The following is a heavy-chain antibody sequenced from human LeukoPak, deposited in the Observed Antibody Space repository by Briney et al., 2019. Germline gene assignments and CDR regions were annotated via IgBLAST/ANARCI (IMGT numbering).Heavy chain of an antibody. CDR3: ARHDYAGNSGDY. Sequence: GGSLRLSCAASGFTFSSYSMNWVRQTPGKGLEWVSYIGTSSSIIYHADSVKGRFTISRDNAKNSLYLQMNGLRDEDTAVYYCARHDYAGNSGDYWGQGTLVTVSS. CDR2: IGTSSSII. V-gene: IGHV3-48*02. D-gene: IGHD4-23*01. J-gene: IGHJ4*02. CDR1: GFTFSSYS.